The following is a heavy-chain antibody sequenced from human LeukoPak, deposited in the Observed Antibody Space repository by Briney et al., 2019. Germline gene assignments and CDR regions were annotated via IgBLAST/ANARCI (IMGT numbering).Heavy chain of an antibody. CDR1: GYTFTGYY. V-gene: IGHV1-8*02. D-gene: IGHD6-19*01. J-gene: IGHJ4*02. Sequence: ASVKVSCKASGYTFTGYYMHWVRQAPGQGLEWMGWMNPNSGNTGYAQKFQGRVTMTRNTSISTAYMELSSLRSEDTAVYYCARGYSSGWSIWGQGTLVTVSS. CDR2: MNPNSGNT. CDR3: ARGYSSGWSI.